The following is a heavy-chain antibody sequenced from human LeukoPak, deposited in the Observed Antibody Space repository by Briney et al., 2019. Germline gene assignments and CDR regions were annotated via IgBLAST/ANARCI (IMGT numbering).Heavy chain of an antibody. D-gene: IGHD3-22*01. Sequence: GGSLRLSCAASGFTFSSYAMSWVRQAPGKGLEWVSAISGSGGSTYYADSVKGRFTISRDNSKNTLYLQTNSLRAEDTAVYYCAKDLRVGYYDSSGYLDYWGQGTLVTVSS. J-gene: IGHJ4*02. CDR3: AKDLRVGYYDSSGYLDY. V-gene: IGHV3-23*01. CDR1: GFTFSSYA. CDR2: ISGSGGST.